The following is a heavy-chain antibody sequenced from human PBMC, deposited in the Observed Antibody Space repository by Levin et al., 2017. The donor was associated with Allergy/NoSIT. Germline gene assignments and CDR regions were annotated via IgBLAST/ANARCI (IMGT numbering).Heavy chain of an antibody. J-gene: IGHJ4*02. V-gene: IGHV3-11*03. CDR3: ASRYGSGTYYPWNNY. Sequence: GGSLRLSCAASGFTFSDYYMSWIRQAPGKGLEWISYIITSGTHTSYADSVKGRFTISRDNANNLVFLQMNSLRAEDTAVYYCASRYGSGTYYPWNNYWRQGTLVTVSS. D-gene: IGHD3-10*01. CDR2: IITSGTHT. CDR1: GFTFSDYY.